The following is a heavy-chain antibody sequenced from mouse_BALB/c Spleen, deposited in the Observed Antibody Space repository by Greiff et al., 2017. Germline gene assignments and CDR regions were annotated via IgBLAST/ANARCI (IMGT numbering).Heavy chain of an antibody. J-gene: IGHJ4*01. D-gene: IGHD1-1*01. V-gene: IGHV10-1*02. CDR2: IRSKSNNYAT. Sequence: EVQVVESGGGLVQPKGSLKLSCAASGFTFNTYAMNWVRQAPGKGLEWVARIRSKSNNYATYYADSVKDRFTISRDDSQSMLYLQMNNLKTEDTAMYYCVRHARNSYGSEGAMDYWGQGTSVTVSS. CDR3: VRHARNSYGSEGAMDY. CDR1: GFTFNTYA.